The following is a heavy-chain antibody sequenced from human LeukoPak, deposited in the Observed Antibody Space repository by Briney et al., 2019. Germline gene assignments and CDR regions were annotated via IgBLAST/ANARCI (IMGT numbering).Heavy chain of an antibody. CDR2: IRSKAYGGTT. CDR3: TRGSVEMAA. CDR1: GFTFGDYA. Sequence: GGSLRLSCTASGFTFGDYAMSWVRQAPGKGLEWVGFIRSKAYGGTTEYAASVKGRFTISRDDSKSIAYLQMNSLKTEDTAVYYCTRGSVEMAAWGQGTLVTVSS. V-gene: IGHV3-49*04. J-gene: IGHJ5*02. D-gene: IGHD5-24*01.